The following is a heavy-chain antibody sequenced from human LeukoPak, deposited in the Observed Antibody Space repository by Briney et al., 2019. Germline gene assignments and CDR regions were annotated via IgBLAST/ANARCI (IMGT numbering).Heavy chain of an antibody. V-gene: IGHV3-48*03. Sequence: PGGSLRLSCGASGFRFSSNWMSWVRQAPGKGLEWVSYISSSGSTIYYADSVKGRFTISRDNAKNSLYLQMNSLRAEDTAVYYCAELGITMIGGVWGKGTTVTISS. CDR2: ISSSGSTI. D-gene: IGHD3-10*02. CDR1: GFRFSSNW. CDR3: AELGITMIGGV. J-gene: IGHJ6*04.